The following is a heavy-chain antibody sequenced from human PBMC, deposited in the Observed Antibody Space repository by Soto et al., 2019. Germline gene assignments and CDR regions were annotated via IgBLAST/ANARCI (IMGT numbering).Heavy chain of an antibody. D-gene: IGHD6-13*01. CDR2: INAGNGNT. CDR1: GYTFTSYA. Sequence: ASVKVSCKASGYTFTSYAMHWVRQAPGQRLEWMGWINAGNGNTKYSQKFQGRVTITRDTSASTAYMELSSLRSEDTAVYYCARALSYSSSWYSLAPPQSWGQGTLVTVSS. V-gene: IGHV1-3*01. J-gene: IGHJ5*02. CDR3: ARALSYSSSWYSLAPPQS.